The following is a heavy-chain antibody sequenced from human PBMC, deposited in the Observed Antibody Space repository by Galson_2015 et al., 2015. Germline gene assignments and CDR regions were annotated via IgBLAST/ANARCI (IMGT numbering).Heavy chain of an antibody. CDR3: ARLDIVVVPAAPETYAFDI. Sequence: SLRLSCAASGFTFSSYAMHWVRQAPGKGLEWVAVISYDGSNKYYADSVKGRFTISRDNSKNTLYLQMNSLRAEDTAVYYCARLDIVVVPAAPETYAFDIWGQGTMVTVSS. D-gene: IGHD2-2*01. V-gene: IGHV3-30-3*01. J-gene: IGHJ3*02. CDR2: ISYDGSNK. CDR1: GFTFSSYA.